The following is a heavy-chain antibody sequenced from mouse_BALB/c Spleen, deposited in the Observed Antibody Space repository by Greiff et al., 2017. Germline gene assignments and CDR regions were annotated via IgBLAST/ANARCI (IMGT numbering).Heavy chain of an antibody. J-gene: IGHJ1*01. D-gene: IGHD2-1*01. V-gene: IGHV3-6*02. CDR2: ISYDGSN. CDR1: GYSITSGYY. Sequence: EVQLQESGPGLVKPSQSLSLTCSVTGYSITSGYYWNWIRQFPGNKLEWMGYISYDGSNNYNPSLKNRISITRDTSKNQFFLKLNSVTTEDTATYYCARDHGNYVGYFDVWGAGTTVTVSS. CDR3: ARDHGNYVGYFDV.